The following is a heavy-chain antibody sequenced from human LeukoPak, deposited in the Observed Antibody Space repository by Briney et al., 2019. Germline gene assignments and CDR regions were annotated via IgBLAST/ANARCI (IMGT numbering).Heavy chain of an antibody. CDR2: ISGSGGST. D-gene: IGHD1-26*01. J-gene: IGHJ4*02. V-gene: IGHV3-23*01. Sequence: GGSLRLSCAASGFTFSSYAMSWVRRAPGKGLEWVSAISGSGGSTYYADSVKGRFTISRDNSKNTLYLQMISLRAEDTALYYCAKYSGSYYRYYFDYWGQGTLVTVSS. CDR1: GFTFSSYA. CDR3: AKYSGSYYRYYFDY.